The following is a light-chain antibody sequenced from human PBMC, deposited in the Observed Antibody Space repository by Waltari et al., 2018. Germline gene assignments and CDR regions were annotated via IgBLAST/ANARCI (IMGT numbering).Light chain of an antibody. J-gene: IGLJ2*01. CDR2: DVS. CDR3: SSFTSSNTFV. Sequence: QSALTQPASVSGSPGQSITIACTGTSSDVGGYNYFSWYQQHPGKAPKLMIYDVSERPSGVSNRFSGSKSGNTASLTVSGLQAEDEADYYCSSFTSSNTFVFGGGTKLTVL. V-gene: IGLV2-14*01. CDR1: SSDVGGYNY.